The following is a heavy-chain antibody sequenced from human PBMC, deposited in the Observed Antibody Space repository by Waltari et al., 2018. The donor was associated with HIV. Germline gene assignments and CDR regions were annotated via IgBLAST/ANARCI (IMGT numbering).Heavy chain of an antibody. CDR1: PFSSDT. Sequence: DVQVVESGGAQVKPGESLRLSCPVSPFSSDTIHWARQAPGKGLEWISSIHRYREYVYYAESVRGRFTISRDRAKNSVVLQMTSLKVDDTAVYYCARAQRGGGYCGYSDCFGGSGWESWGQGILVTVAS. CDR2: IHRYREYV. J-gene: IGHJ4*02. CDR3: ARAQRGGGYCGYSDCFGGSGWES. D-gene: IGHD3-16*01. V-gene: IGHV3-21*02.